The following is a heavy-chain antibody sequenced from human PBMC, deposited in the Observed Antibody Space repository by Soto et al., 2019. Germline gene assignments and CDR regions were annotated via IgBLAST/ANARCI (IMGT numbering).Heavy chain of an antibody. CDR2: INPSGGST. D-gene: IGHD5-12*01. CDR1: GYTFTSYY. CDR3: MGRVASVGYYYYGMDV. Sequence: ASVKVSCKASGYTFTSYYMHWVRQAPGQGLEWMGIINPSGGSTSYAQKFQGRVTMTRDTSTSTVYMELSSLRSEDTAVYYCMGRVASVGYYYYGMDVWGQGTTVTVSS. J-gene: IGHJ6*02. V-gene: IGHV1-46*01.